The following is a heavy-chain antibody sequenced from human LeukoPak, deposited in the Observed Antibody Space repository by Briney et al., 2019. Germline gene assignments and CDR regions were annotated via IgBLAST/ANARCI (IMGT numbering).Heavy chain of an antibody. CDR1: GFTFTNAW. CDR2: IKSKGDGETT. CDR3: TTDLGLTMIRGVIVF. J-gene: IGHJ4*01. Sequence: PGGSLRLSCAASGFTFTNAWMSWVRQAPGKGLEWVGRIKSKGDGETTDHAAPVKGRFTMSRDDSKATLFLQMHSLETEDTAMYYCTTDLGLTMIRGVIVFWGHGTLVTVSS. V-gene: IGHV3-15*01. D-gene: IGHD3-10*01.